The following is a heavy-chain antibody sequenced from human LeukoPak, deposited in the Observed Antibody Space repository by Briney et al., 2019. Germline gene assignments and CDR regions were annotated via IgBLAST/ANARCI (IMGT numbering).Heavy chain of an antibody. D-gene: IGHD1-1*01. Sequence: GGSLRLSCAASGFTFSSYAMSWVRQAPGKGLEGVSAISGSGGSTYYADSVKGRFTISRDNSKNTLYLQMNSLGAEDTAVYYCAKTGELERRVADAFDIWGQGTMVTVSS. V-gene: IGHV3-23*01. J-gene: IGHJ3*02. CDR2: ISGSGGST. CDR3: AKTGELERRVADAFDI. CDR1: GFTFSSYA.